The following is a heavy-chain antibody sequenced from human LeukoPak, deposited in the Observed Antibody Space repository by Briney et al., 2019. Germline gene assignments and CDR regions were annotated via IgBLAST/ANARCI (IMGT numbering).Heavy chain of an antibody. CDR1: GFTFINYY. D-gene: IGHD1-20*01. CDR2: INLSGGST. Sequence: ASVKVSCKASGFTFINYYMHWVRQAPGQGLEWLGIINLSGGSTHYPQKFQDRVTMTRDTSTSTVYMELSSLRSEDTAVYYCARDPPFIIGTTFFDYWGQGTLVTVSS. V-gene: IGHV1-46*01. J-gene: IGHJ4*02. CDR3: ARDPPFIIGTTFFDY.